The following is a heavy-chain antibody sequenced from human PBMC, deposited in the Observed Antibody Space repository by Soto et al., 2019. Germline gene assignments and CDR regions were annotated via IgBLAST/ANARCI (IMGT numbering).Heavy chain of an antibody. V-gene: IGHV4-39*01. CDR3: ARVISSSSSLGLPYYYYGMDV. CDR1: GGSISSRSYY. Sequence: SETLSLTCTVSGGSISSRSYYWGWIRQPPGKGLEWIGSIYYSGSTYFNPSLNSRVTMSVDTSKSQFSLKLSSVTAADTAVYYCARVISSSSSLGLPYYYYGMDVWGQGTTVTVSS. D-gene: IGHD6-6*01. CDR2: IYYSGST. J-gene: IGHJ6*02.